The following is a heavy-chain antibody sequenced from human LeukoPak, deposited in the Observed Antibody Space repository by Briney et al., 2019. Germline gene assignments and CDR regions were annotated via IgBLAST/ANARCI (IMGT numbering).Heavy chain of an antibody. D-gene: IGHD1-26*01. J-gene: IGHJ4*02. V-gene: IGHV3-48*03. CDR3: ARDKIVGATYFDF. Sequence: GGSLRLSCAASGFTFSSYEMNWVRQAPGKGLEWVSYISSRGSTIYYAESVKGRFTSSRDNAKNSLYLQMSSLRAEDTAVYYCARDKIVGATYFDFWGQGTLVTVSS. CDR2: ISSRGSTI. CDR1: GFTFSSYE.